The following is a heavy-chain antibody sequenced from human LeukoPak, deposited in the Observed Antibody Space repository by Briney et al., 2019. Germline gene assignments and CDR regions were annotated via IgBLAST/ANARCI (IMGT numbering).Heavy chain of an antibody. CDR3: AKDRYGDPYYFDY. V-gene: IGHV3-66*01. CDR1: EFSVGSNY. CDR2: IYSGGST. D-gene: IGHD4-17*01. Sequence: GGSLRLSCAASEFSVGSNYMTWVRQVPGKGLEWVSLIYSGGSTYYADSVKGRFTISRDNSKNTLYLQMNSLRAEDTAVYYCAKDRYGDPYYFDYWGQGTLVTVSS. J-gene: IGHJ4*02.